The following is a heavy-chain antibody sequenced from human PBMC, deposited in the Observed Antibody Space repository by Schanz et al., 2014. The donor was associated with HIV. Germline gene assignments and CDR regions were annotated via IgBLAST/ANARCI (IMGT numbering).Heavy chain of an antibody. CDR3: VRGPGYNMHLDY. CDR1: GFTFDDYA. J-gene: IGHJ4*02. V-gene: IGHV3-9*01. CDR2: ISWNSGSI. Sequence: EVQLVESGGGLVQPGRSLRLSCAASGFTFDDYAMHWVRQAPGKGLEWVSGISWNSGSIGYADSVKGRFTISRDNVRNTLYLQMNSLRAEDTGVYYCVRGPGYNMHLDYWGQGTLVTVSS. D-gene: IGHD1-20*01.